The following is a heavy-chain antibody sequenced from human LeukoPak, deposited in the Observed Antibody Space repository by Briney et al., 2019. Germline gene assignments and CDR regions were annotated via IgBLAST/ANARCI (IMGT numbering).Heavy chain of an antibody. CDR1: GGSFSGYY. Sequence: SETLSLTCAVYGGSFSGYYWSWIRQPPGKGLEWIGEINHSGSTNYNPSLKSRVTISVDTSKNQFSLKLSSVTAADTAVYYCARDGYYYDSSRSGFDYWGQGTLVTVSS. J-gene: IGHJ4*02. D-gene: IGHD3-22*01. CDR2: INHSGST. CDR3: ARDGYYYDSSRSGFDY. V-gene: IGHV4-34*01.